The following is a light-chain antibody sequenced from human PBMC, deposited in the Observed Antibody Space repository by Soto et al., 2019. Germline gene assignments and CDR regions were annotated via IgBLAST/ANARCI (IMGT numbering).Light chain of an antibody. CDR2: DAS. J-gene: IGKJ4*01. V-gene: IGKV3-11*01. CDR3: QQRSDWPST. CDR1: QSVSRY. Sequence: EIVLTQSPATLSLSPGERATLSCRASQSVSRYLAWYQQKPGQAPRLLIYDASNRATGIPARFSGSGSGTYFTLTISSLEPEDFAVYYCQQRSDWPSTFGGRTKVQIK.